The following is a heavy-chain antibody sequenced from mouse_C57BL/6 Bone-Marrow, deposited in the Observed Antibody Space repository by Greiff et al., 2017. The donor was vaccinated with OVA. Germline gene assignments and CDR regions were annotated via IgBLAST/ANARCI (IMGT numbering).Heavy chain of an antibody. CDR3: TRDYDGSPYYFDY. V-gene: IGHV1-15*01. D-gene: IGHD1-1*01. CDR2: IDPETGGT. J-gene: IGHJ2*01. CDR1: GYTFTDYE. Sequence: QVQLQQSGAELVRPGASVTLSCKASGYTFTDYEMHWVKPTPVHGLEWIGAIDPETGGTAYNQKFKGKAILTADKSSSTAYMELRSLTSEDSAVYYCTRDYDGSPYYFDYWGQGTTLTVSS.